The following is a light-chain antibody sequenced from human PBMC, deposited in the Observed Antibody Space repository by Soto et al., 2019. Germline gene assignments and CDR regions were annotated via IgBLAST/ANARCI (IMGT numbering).Light chain of an antibody. CDR3: QQRSTWPYT. Sequence: EIVLTQSPATLSLSPGERATLSCRASQSVNSYLAWYQQKPGQAPRLLIYDASNRATGIPGRFSGSGSETEFTLTISSLEPEDFAVYYCQQRSTWPYTFGQGTKLEIK. CDR1: QSVNSY. J-gene: IGKJ2*01. CDR2: DAS. V-gene: IGKV3-11*01.